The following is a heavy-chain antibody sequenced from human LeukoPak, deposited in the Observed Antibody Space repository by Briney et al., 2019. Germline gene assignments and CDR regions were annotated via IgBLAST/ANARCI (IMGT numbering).Heavy chain of an antibody. Sequence: ASVKVSCKASGHTFISYYIHWVRQAPGQGLEWMGIINAITGSTAYAQQFQGGVAMTTDKSTITVYMELSSLRFEDTAVYYCARADSFPGVAIPAYWGQGTLVTVSS. CDR2: INAITGST. CDR3: ARADSFPGVAIPAY. D-gene: IGHD3-3*01. V-gene: IGHV1-46*01. CDR1: GHTFISYY. J-gene: IGHJ4*02.